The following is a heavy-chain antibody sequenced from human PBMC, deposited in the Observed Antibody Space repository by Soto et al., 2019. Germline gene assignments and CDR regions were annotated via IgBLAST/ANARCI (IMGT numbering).Heavy chain of an antibody. CDR3: ANLWTTVPTNYYYYVMDV. J-gene: IGHJ6*04. Sequence: SVKVSCKASGGTFSSYAISWVRQAPGQGLEWMGGIIPIFGTANYAQKFQGRVTITADESTSTAYMELSSLRSEDTAVYYCANLWTTVPTNYYYYVMDVWGKGTTVTVSS. CDR2: IIPIFGTA. V-gene: IGHV1-69*13. CDR1: GGTFSSYA. D-gene: IGHD4-17*01.